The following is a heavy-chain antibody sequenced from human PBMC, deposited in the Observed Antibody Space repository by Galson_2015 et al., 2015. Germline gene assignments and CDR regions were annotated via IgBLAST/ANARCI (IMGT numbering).Heavy chain of an antibody. V-gene: IGHV1-2*06. D-gene: IGHD5-24*01. Sequence: SVKVSCKASGYTFTCYYMHWVRQAPGQGLEWMGRINPNSGGTNYAQKFQGRVTMTRDTSISTVYMELSRLRSDDTAVYYCARERDGYNPDYWGQGTLVTVSS. J-gene: IGHJ4*02. CDR3: ARERDGYNPDY. CDR2: INPNSGGT. CDR1: GYTFTCYY.